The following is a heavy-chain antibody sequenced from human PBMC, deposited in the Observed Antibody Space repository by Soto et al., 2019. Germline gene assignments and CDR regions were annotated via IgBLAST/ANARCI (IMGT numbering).Heavy chain of an antibody. V-gene: IGHV3-23*01. Sequence: EVQLLESGGDLVQPGGSLRLSCAASGFTFSSNAMSWVRQAPGKGLEWVSVITNTGGDTVYADSVKGRFTMSRDNSKNILYLQMNSLRAEDTAIYYCARASGESYPGSRVFDFCGQGTRVTVSS. CDR2: ITNTGGDT. CDR3: ARASGESYPGSRVFDF. D-gene: IGHD3-10*01. J-gene: IGHJ4*02. CDR1: GFTFSSNA.